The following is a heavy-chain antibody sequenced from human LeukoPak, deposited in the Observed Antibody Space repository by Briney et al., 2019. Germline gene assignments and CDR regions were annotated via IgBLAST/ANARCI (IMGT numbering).Heavy chain of an antibody. J-gene: IGHJ4*02. D-gene: IGHD3-10*01. CDR3: ARGHYYGSGSPLDY. CDR2: IYYSGST. Sequence: PSETLSLTCTVSGGSISSSSYYWGWIRQPPGKGLEWIGYIYYSGSTNYNPSLKSRVTISVDTSKNQFSLKLSSVTAADTAVYYCARGHYYGSGSPLDYWGQGTLVTVSS. V-gene: IGHV4-61*05. CDR1: GGSISSSSYY.